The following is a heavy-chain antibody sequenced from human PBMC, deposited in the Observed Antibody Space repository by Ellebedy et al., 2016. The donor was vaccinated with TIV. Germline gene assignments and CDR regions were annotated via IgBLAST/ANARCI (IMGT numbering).Heavy chain of an antibody. CDR2: ISGGGGSRGST. J-gene: IGHJ4*02. V-gene: IGHV3-23*01. D-gene: IGHD3-22*01. CDR3: AKGRGGGSDTSAPRYYFDY. Sequence: PGGSLRLSCAASGFTFSSYAMSWVRQAPGKGLEWVSAISGGGGSRGSTYYADSVEGRFIISRDNSKKTLYLQMNSLRAEDTAVYYCAKGRGGGSDTSAPRYYFDYWGLGTLVTVSS. CDR1: GFTFSSYA.